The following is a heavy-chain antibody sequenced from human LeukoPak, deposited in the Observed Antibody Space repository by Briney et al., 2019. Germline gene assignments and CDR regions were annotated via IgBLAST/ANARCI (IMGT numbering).Heavy chain of an antibody. V-gene: IGHV4-59*08. Sequence: SETLSLTCTVSGGPISSYYWSWIRQPPGKGLEWIGYIYYSGSTNYNPSLKSRVTISVDTSKNQFSLKLSSVTAADTAVYYCARQIAVADPHFDYWGQGTLVTVSS. CDR3: ARQIAVADPHFDY. J-gene: IGHJ4*02. D-gene: IGHD6-19*01. CDR1: GGPISSYY. CDR2: IYYSGST.